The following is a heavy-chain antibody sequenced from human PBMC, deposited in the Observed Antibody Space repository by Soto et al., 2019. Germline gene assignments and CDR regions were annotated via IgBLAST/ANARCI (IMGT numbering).Heavy chain of an antibody. CDR1: GYSFAGYW. V-gene: IGHV5-51*01. D-gene: IGHD3-10*01. Sequence: GESLKISCKGSGYSFAGYWIGRVRQMPGKGLDWMGVIYPGDSDTRYSPSFHGQVTISADKSISTAYLQWSSLKASDTAMYFCARLPGVRGVFDGFNVWGQGTMVTVSS. CDR2: IYPGDSDT. CDR3: ARLPGVRGVFDGFNV. J-gene: IGHJ3*01.